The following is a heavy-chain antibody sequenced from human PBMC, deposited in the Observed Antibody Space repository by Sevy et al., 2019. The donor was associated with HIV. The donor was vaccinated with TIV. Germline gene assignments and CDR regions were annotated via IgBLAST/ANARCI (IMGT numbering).Heavy chain of an antibody. D-gene: IGHD3-3*01. Sequence: ASVKVSCKASGYTFTSYGISWVRQAPGQGLEWMGWISAYNGNTNYAQKLQGRVTMTTGTSTSTAYMELRSLRSDDTAVYYCARVGYYDFWSGYLSHYYYYYMDVWGKGTTVTVSS. CDR3: ARVGYYDFWSGYLSHYYYYYMDV. J-gene: IGHJ6*03. CDR2: ISAYNGNT. CDR1: GYTFTSYG. V-gene: IGHV1-18*01.